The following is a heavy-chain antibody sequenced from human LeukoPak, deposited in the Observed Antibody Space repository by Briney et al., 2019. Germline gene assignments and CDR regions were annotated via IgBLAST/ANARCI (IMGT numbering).Heavy chain of an antibody. CDR2: INPNSGGT. CDR3: AICGGDCYSPYNWFDP. CDR1: GYTFTGYY. V-gene: IGHV1-2*02. D-gene: IGHD2-21*02. J-gene: IGHJ5*02. Sequence: EASVKVSCKASGYTFTGYYMHWVQQAPGQGLEWMGWINPNSGGTNYAQKFQGRVTMTRDTSISTAYMELSRLRSDDTAVYYCAICGGDCYSPYNWFDPWGQGTLVTVSS.